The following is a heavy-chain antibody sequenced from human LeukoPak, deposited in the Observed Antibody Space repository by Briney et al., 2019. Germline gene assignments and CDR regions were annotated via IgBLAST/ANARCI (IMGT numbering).Heavy chain of an antibody. CDR1: GYTFTSYY. CDR2: INPSGGST. Sequence: VASVKVSCKASGYTFTSYYMHWVRQAPGQGLEWMGTINPSGGSTSYAQKFQGRVTMTRDTSTSTVYMELSSLRSEDTAVYYCARTALYCSGGSCFLDYWGQGTLVTVSS. V-gene: IGHV1-46*01. D-gene: IGHD2-15*01. J-gene: IGHJ4*02. CDR3: ARTALYCSGGSCFLDY.